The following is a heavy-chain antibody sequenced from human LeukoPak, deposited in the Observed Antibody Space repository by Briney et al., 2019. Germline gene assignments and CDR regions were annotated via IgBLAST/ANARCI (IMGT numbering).Heavy chain of an antibody. CDR3: VSNGYYSIDY. V-gene: IGHV4-4*02. Sequence: SETLSLTCAVSGVSMRSNWWSRVRQSPGKGLEWIGEIYHSGSTNYNPSLKSRVDIAVDQSRSQFSLKLRSVTAADTAVYYCVSNGYYSIDYWGQGTLVTVSS. CDR1: GVSMRSNW. CDR2: IYHSGST. D-gene: IGHD3-22*01. J-gene: IGHJ4*02.